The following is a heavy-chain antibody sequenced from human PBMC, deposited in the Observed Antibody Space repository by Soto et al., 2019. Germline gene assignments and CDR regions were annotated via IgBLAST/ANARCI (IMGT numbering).Heavy chain of an antibody. V-gene: IGHV4-34*01. J-gene: IGHJ6*02. D-gene: IGHD3-10*01. CDR1: GGSFSGYY. CDR3: ARVPYYYGSGSARYYYGMDV. CDR2: INNSGST. Sequence: PSETLSLTCAVYGGSFSGYYWSWIRQPPGKGLEWIGEINNSGSTNYNASLKSRVTISVDTSKNQFSLKLSSVTAADTAVYYCARVPYYYGSGSARYYYGMDVWGQGTTVTVSS.